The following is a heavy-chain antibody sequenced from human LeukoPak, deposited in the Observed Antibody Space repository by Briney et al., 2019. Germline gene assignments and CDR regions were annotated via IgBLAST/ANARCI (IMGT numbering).Heavy chain of an antibody. J-gene: IGHJ4*02. CDR3: ARVGEYGTGSDMVMTN. V-gene: IGHV1-69*06. CDR2: IIPIFGTT. D-gene: IGHD3-16*01. CDR1: GNTFSSYV. Sequence: SVKVSCKASGNTFSSYVITWVRQAPGQGLEWMGGIIPIFGTTNFAQEFQDRVIFTAEKSLTTAYMELSRLKAEDTAVYYCARVGEYGTGSDMVMTNWGKGTMVTVSS.